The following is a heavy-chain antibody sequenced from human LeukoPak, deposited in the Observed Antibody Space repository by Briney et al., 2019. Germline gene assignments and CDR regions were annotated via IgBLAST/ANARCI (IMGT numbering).Heavy chain of an antibody. CDR3: VKDVLSVAVGSTHDY. CDR2: INVSGGST. Sequence: GGSLRLSCAASGFTFSNYAMSWVRQAPGKGLEWVSGINVSGGSTFYADSVRGRFTISRDNSKNTLYLQMNSLRAEDTAVYYCVKDVLSVAVGSTHDYWGPGTLVTVSS. D-gene: IGHD2-21*01. V-gene: IGHV3-23*01. J-gene: IGHJ4*02. CDR1: GFTFSNYA.